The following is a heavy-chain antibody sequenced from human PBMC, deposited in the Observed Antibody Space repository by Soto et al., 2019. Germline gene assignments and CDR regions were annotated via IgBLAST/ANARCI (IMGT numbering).Heavy chain of an antibody. V-gene: IGHV3-23*01. CDR1: GFSFSTFA. Sequence: GGSLRLSCVASGFSFSTFAMTWVRQAPGKGLEWVSDISGGAFNTESSDSVRGRFSISRDNSKNTLYLRMSSLRVEDTAVYFCAKGSQLWGGFYLESWGQGTLVTVSS. D-gene: IGHD3-16*01. J-gene: IGHJ4*02. CDR3: AKGSQLWGGFYLES. CDR2: ISGGAFNT.